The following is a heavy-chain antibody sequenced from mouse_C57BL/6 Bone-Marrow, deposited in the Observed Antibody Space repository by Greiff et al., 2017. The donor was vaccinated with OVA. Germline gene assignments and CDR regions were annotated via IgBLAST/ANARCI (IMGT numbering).Heavy chain of an antibody. D-gene: IGHD2-3*01. CDR3: ARHEDGYYASYFDY. J-gene: IGHJ2*01. CDR2: SYPGDGDT. CDR1: GYAFSSSW. Sequence: VQLQQSGPELVKPGASVKISCKASGYAFSSSWMNWVKQRPGKGLEWIGRSYPGDGDTNYNGKFKGKATLTADKSSSTAYMQLSSLTSEDSAVYFCARHEDGYYASYFDYWGQGTTLTVSS. V-gene: IGHV1-82*01.